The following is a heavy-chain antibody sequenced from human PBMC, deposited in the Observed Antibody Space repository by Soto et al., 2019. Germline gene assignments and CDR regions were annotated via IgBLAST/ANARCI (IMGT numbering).Heavy chain of an antibody. CDR1: GFTFSHYT. CDR3: AREGDSHAFRGFDL. CDR2: IRDDGKKT. J-gene: IGHJ5*02. V-gene: IGHV3-30*04. Sequence: PGGSLRLSCAASGFTFSHYTYHWVRQAPGKGLQWVAVIRDDGKKTNYATSVRGRFTVSRDMSKSTIFLQMNNLRIGDSAIYSCAREGDSHAFRGFDLWGQGTPVTVSS. D-gene: IGHD5-18*01.